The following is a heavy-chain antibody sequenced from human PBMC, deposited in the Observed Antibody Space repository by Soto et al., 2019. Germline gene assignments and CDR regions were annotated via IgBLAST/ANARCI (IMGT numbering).Heavy chain of an antibody. CDR3: ARESEDLTSNFDY. CDR2: ISSTTNYI. J-gene: IGHJ4*02. V-gene: IGHV3-21*06. Sequence: VVSQRLSCAASGFTFTRYSMNWVRQAPGKGLEWVSSISSTTNYIYYGDSMKGRFTISRDNAKNSLYLEMNSLRAEDTAVYYCARESEDLTSNFDYWGQGTLVTVSS. CDR1: GFTFTRYS.